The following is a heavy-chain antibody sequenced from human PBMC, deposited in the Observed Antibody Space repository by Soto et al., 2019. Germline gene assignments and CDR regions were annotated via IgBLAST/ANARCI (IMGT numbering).Heavy chain of an antibody. D-gene: IGHD6-13*01. J-gene: IGHJ4*02. CDR2: IKSKTDGGTT. Sequence: EVQLVESGGGLVKPGGSLRLSCAAFGFTFNNARMSWVRQAPGKGLQWVGRIKSKTDGGTTDYAAPVKGRFTISRDDSKNTLYLQMNSLKTADTAVYYCTTIANIAAAGSFDYWGQGTLVTVSS. CDR3: TTIANIAAAGSFDY. V-gene: IGHV3-15*01. CDR1: GFTFNNAR.